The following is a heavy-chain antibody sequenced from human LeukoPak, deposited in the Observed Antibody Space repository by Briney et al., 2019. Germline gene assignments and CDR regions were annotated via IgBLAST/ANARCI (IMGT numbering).Heavy chain of an antibody. J-gene: IGHJ6*03. D-gene: IGHD1-26*01. Sequence: PSETLSLTCTVSGGSISSSSYYWGWIRQPPGKGLEWIGSIYHNGETYYNPSLKSRVIISVDTSKNEFSLRLTSVTAADTAVHYCVTPRSWELSDMAVWGKGTTVIVSS. CDR3: VTPRSWELSDMAV. CDR2: IYHNGET. CDR1: GGSISSSSYY. V-gene: IGHV4-39*07.